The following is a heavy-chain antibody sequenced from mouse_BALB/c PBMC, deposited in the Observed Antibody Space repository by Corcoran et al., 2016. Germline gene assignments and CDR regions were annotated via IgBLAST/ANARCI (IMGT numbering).Heavy chain of an antibody. CDR1: GYSITSGYY. Sequence: DVQLQESGPGLVKPSQSLSLTCSVTGYSITSGYYWNWIRQFPGNKLEWMGYISYDGSNNYNPSLKNRISITRDTSKNQFFLKLNSVTTEDTATYYCARFPPNWGMDYWGQGTSVTVSS. CDR2: ISYDGSN. CDR3: ARFPPNWGMDY. V-gene: IGHV3-6*02. J-gene: IGHJ4*01. D-gene: IGHD4-1*01.